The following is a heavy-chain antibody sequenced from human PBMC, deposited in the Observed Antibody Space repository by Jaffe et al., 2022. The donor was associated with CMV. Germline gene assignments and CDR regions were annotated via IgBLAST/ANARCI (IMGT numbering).Heavy chain of an antibody. CDR1: GGSITNSNYY. CDR2: FYHGGKT. J-gene: IGHJ4*02. D-gene: IGHD5-12*01. CDR3: ASSEATFTYPFEY. V-gene: IGHV4-39*01. Sequence: QLQLQQSGPGLVKPSETLSLTCTVSGGSITNSNYYWGWIRQPPGEGLEWIGSFYHGGKTYYNPSLKSRVSISVDTSRNQFSLDLTSVTAADTAVFYCASSEATFTYPFEYWGQGTLVTVSS.